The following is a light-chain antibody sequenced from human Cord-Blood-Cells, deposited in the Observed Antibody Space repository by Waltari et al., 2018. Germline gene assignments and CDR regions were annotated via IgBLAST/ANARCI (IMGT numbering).Light chain of an antibody. V-gene: IGLV3-19*01. J-gene: IGLJ3*02. Sequence: SSELTQDPAVSVALGQTVRITCQGDSLRRYYASWYQQKPGQAPVLVIYGKNNRPSGIPDRFAGSSSGNTASLTITGAQAEDEADYYCNSRDSSGNHLVFGGGTKLTFL. CDR3: NSRDSSGNHLV. CDR2: GKN. CDR1: SLRRYY.